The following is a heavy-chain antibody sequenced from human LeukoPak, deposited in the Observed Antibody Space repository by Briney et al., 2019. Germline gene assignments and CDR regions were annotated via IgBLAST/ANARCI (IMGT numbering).Heavy chain of an antibody. J-gene: IGHJ4*02. Sequence: PSETLSLTCSVSGGSISTYFWSWIRQPPGKGLEYIGYIYYTGSTNYNPSLKSRVTISVDTSKNQFSLKLSSVTAADTAVYYCARRYSSGWTYYFDYWGQGTLVTVSS. CDR2: IYYTGST. CDR1: GGSISTYF. D-gene: IGHD6-19*01. V-gene: IGHV4-59*08. CDR3: ARRYSSGWTYYFDY.